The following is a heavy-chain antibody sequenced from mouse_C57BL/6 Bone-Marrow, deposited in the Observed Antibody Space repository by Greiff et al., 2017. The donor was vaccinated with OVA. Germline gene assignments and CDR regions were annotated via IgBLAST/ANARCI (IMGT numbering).Heavy chain of an antibody. Sequence: EVHLVESGGDLVKPGGSLQLSCAASGFTFSSYGMSWVRQTPDKRLEWVATISSGGSYTYYPDSVKGRFTISRDNAKNTLYLQMSSLKSEDTAREYGARLGGYFDYWGQGTTLTVSS. V-gene: IGHV5-6*01. J-gene: IGHJ2*01. CDR1: GFTFSSYG. CDR3: ARLGGYFDY. CDR2: ISSGGSYT. D-gene: IGHD4-1*01.